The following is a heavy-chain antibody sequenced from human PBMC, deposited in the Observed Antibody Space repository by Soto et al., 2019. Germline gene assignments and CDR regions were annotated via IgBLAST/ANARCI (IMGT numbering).Heavy chain of an antibody. J-gene: IGHJ4*02. D-gene: IGHD3-22*01. Sequence: QVQLVQSGAEVKKPGASVKVSCKASGYTFTSYDINWVRQATGQGLEWMGWMNPNSGNTGYAQKFQGRVTMTRNTSISTAYTELSSLRSEDTAVYYCASLYDSSGYYDYWGQGTLVTVSS. CDR1: GYTFTSYD. CDR3: ASLYDSSGYYDY. V-gene: IGHV1-8*01. CDR2: MNPNSGNT.